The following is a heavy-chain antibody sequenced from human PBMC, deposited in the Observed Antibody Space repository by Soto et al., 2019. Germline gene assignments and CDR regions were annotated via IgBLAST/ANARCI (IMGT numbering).Heavy chain of an antibody. D-gene: IGHD2-2*01. CDR2: ISSSSSYI. CDR3: ARDRYCSSTSCLYPHHDAFDI. J-gene: IGHJ3*02. Sequence: RAGGSLRLSCAASGFTFSSYSMNWVRQAPGKGLEWVSSISSSSSYIYYADSVKGRFTISRDNAKNSLYLQMNSLRAEDTAVYYCARDRYCSSTSCLYPHHDAFDIWGQGTMVTVSS. CDR1: GFTFSSYS. V-gene: IGHV3-21*01.